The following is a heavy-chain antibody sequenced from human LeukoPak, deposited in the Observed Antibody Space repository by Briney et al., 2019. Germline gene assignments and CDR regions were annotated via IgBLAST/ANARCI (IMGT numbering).Heavy chain of an antibody. D-gene: IGHD2-15*01. CDR1: GGTFISYA. Sequence: ASVKVSCKASGGTFISYAISWVRQAPGQGLEWMGGIIPIFGTANYAQKFQGRVTITADESTSTAYMELSSLRSEDTAVYYCARGVCSGGSCYDYFDYWGQGTLVTVSS. CDR2: IIPIFGTA. CDR3: ARGVCSGGSCYDYFDY. V-gene: IGHV1-69*13. J-gene: IGHJ4*02.